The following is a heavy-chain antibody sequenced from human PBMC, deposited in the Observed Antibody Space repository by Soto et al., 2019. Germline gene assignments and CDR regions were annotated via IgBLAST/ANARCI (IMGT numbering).Heavy chain of an antibody. Sequence: GSLRLSCAASGFTFNNYAMSWVRQAPGKGLEWVSSISAGGDATYYADSVKGRFTISRDNSKNTLFLQMNSLRAEDTAVYYCAKDRGGRTFLEWLLVAFDYWGQGTLVTVSS. J-gene: IGHJ4*02. V-gene: IGHV3-23*01. CDR1: GFTFNNYA. CDR3: AKDRGGRTFLEWLLVAFDY. D-gene: IGHD3-3*02. CDR2: ISAGGDAT.